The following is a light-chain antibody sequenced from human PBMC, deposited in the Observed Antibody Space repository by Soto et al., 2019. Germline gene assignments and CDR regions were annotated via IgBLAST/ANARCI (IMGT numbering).Light chain of an antibody. Sequence: QSALTQPPSASGTPGQRVTISCSGSSSNIGTKYVYWYQQVPGMAPKLLISRNVQRPSGVPDRFSGSKSGTSASLASRGLLSEAEGVYYCATVDGSLRGVVFCGGTTLTVL. CDR2: RNV. CDR3: ATVDGSLRGVV. V-gene: IGLV1-47*01. CDR1: SSNIGTKY. J-gene: IGLJ2*01.